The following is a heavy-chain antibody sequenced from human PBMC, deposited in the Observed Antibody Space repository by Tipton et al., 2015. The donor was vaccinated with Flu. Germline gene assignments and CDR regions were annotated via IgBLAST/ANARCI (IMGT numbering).Heavy chain of an antibody. D-gene: IGHD4-11*01. CDR3: ARRDYSNYVSDPKNCFDP. CDR1: GGSTSSGSYY. CDR2: IYTSGST. V-gene: IGHV4-61*02. J-gene: IGHJ5*02. Sequence: TLSLTCTVSGGSTSSGSYYWSWIRQPAGKGLEWIGRIYTSGSTKYNPSLKSRVTISINTSKNQFSLKVFSVTAADTAVYYCARRDYSNYVSDPKNCFDPLGQGILGTASS.